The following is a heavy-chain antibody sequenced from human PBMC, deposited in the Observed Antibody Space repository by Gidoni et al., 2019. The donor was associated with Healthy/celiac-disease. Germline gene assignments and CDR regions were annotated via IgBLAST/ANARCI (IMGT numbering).Heavy chain of an antibody. CDR2: ISSSSSYI. D-gene: IGHD2-21*02. Sequence: EVQLVESGGGLVKPGGSLRLSCAASGFTFSSYSMNWVRQAPGKGLEWVSSISSSSSYIYYADSVKGRFTISRDNAKNSLYLQMNSLRAEDTAVYYCARQYCGGDCYSANWYFDLWGRGTLVTVSS. CDR1: GFTFSSYS. V-gene: IGHV3-21*01. CDR3: ARQYCGGDCYSANWYFDL. J-gene: IGHJ2*01.